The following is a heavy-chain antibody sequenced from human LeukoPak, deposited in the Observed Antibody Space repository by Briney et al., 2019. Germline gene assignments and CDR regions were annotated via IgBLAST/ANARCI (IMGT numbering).Heavy chain of an antibody. D-gene: IGHD5-12*01. CDR3: ARGFDSKSTYFDY. J-gene: IGHJ4*02. CDR2: IYYSGST. CDR1: GGSITNYY. V-gene: IGHV4-59*01. Sequence: SETLSLSCTVSGGSITNYYWNWIRQPPGKGLEWIGYIYYSGSTNYNPSLKSRVTISVDTSKNRFSLRLTSVSAADTAVYYCARGFDSKSTYFDYWGQGTLLTVSS.